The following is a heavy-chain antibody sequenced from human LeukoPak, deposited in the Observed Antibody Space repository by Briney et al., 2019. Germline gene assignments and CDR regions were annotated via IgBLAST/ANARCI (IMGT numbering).Heavy chain of an antibody. CDR1: GYTFTGYY. V-gene: IGHV1-2*02. J-gene: IGHJ5*02. D-gene: IGHD3-22*01. CDR2: LNPDSGGT. CDR3: ARVGEPYYYDSSGYYH. Sequence: ASVNVSCKASGYTFTGYYIHWVRQAPGQGLEWMGWLNPDSGGTNYAQKFQGRVTMTRDTSISTAYMELSRLRSDDTAVYYCARVGEPYYYDSSGYYHWGQGTLVTVSS.